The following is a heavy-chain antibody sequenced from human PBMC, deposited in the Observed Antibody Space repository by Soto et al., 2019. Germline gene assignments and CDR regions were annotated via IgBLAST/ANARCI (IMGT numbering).Heavy chain of an antibody. Sequence: SETLSLTCTVSGGSISSYYWSWIRQPPGKGLEWIGYIYYSGSTNYNPSLKSRVTISVDTSNNQFALKLSSVTAADTAVYYCARSSPYGGVIVMDYFDYWGQGTLVTVSS. D-gene: IGHD3-16*02. CDR2: IYYSGST. CDR3: ARSSPYGGVIVMDYFDY. J-gene: IGHJ4*02. CDR1: GGSISSYY. V-gene: IGHV4-59*01.